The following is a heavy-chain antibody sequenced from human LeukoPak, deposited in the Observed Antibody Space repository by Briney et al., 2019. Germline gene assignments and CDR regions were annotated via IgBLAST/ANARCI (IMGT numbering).Heavy chain of an antibody. CDR3: AKEKEIDSSGYYFWFDP. D-gene: IGHD3-22*01. CDR1: GFTFDDYA. J-gene: IGHJ5*02. CDR2: ISWNSGSI. V-gene: IGHV3-9*01. Sequence: GRSLRLSCAASGFTFDDYAMHWVRQAPGKGLEWVSGISWNSGSIGYADSVKGRSTISRDNAKNSLYLQMNSLRAEDTALYYCAKEKEIDSSGYYFWFDPWGQGTLVTVSS.